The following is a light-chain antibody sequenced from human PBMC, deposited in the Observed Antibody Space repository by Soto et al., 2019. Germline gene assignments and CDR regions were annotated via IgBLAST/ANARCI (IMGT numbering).Light chain of an antibody. Sequence: DIQMTQSPSSLSASVGDIVTITCRASQSIGKHLNWYQQKPGKAPKFLIYSVSSLQSGVPSRFSGSGSGTDFTLTINSLQPEDFATYYCQQGYSSAITFGQGTRLEI. J-gene: IGKJ5*01. CDR1: QSIGKH. V-gene: IGKV1-39*01. CDR3: QQGYSSAIT. CDR2: SVS.